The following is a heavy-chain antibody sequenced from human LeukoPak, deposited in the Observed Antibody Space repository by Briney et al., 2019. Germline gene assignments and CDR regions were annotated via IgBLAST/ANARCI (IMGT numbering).Heavy chain of an antibody. V-gene: IGHV1-46*01. J-gene: IGHJ3*02. D-gene: IGHD3-22*01. CDR2: INPSGGST. CDR1: GYTFTSYY. Sequence: ASVKVSCKASGYTFTSYYMHWVRQAPGQGLEWMGIINPSGGSTSYAQKFQGRVTMTRDTSTSTVYMELSSLRSEDTAVYYCARGRITMIAVVNLFDAFDIWGQGTMVTVSS. CDR3: ARGRITMIAVVNLFDAFDI.